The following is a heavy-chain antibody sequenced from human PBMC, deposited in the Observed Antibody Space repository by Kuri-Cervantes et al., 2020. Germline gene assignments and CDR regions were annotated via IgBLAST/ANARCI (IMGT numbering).Heavy chain of an antibody. D-gene: IGHD3-10*01. CDR3: ASWFGELPVDY. J-gene: IGHJ4*02. CDR2: IYSGGST. CDR1: GFTFSSYW. Sequence: GESLKISCAASGFTFSSYWMHWVRQAPGKGLEWVSVIYSGGSTYYADSVKGRFTISRDNSKNTLYLQMNSLRAEDTAVYYCASWFGELPVDYWGQGTLVTGSS. V-gene: IGHV3-66*01.